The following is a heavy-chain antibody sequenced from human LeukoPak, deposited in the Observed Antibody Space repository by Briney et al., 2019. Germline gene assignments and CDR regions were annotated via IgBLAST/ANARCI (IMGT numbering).Heavy chain of an antibody. V-gene: IGHV1-2*04. Sequence: ASVKVSCKASGYTFTGYYMHWVRQAPGQGLEWMGWINPNSGGTNYAQKFQGWVTMTRDTSISTAYMELSRLRSDDTAVYYCARVNILTGHDAFDIWGQGTMVTVSS. J-gene: IGHJ3*02. D-gene: IGHD3-9*01. CDR2: INPNSGGT. CDR1: GYTFTGYY. CDR3: ARVNILTGHDAFDI.